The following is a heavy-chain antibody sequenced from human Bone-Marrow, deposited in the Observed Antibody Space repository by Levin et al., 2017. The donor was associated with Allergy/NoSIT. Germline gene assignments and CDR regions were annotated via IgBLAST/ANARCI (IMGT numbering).Heavy chain of an antibody. CDR2: IKSETDGGTT. J-gene: IGHJ6*02. D-gene: IGHD6-19*01. Sequence: GGSLRLSCAASGFSFSNAWMNWVRRAPGKGLEWVGRIKSETDGGTTHYAAPVKGRFTISRDASQNTLYLEMNSLKSEDTGVYYCNTELGRSSGWDSYYGMDVWGQGTTVAVSS. CDR1: GFSFSNAW. V-gene: IGHV3-15*01. CDR3: NTELGRSSGWDSYYGMDV.